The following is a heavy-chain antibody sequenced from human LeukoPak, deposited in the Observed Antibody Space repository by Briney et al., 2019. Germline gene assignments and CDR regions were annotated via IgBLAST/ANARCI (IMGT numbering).Heavy chain of an antibody. V-gene: IGHV1-8*03. D-gene: IGHD3-22*01. CDR2: MNPNSGNT. J-gene: IGHJ4*02. CDR3: ARGHPYDSSGYVDY. CDR1: GYTFTSYD. Sequence: GASVKVSCKXSGYTFTSYDINWVRQATGQGLEWMGWMNPNSGNTGYAQKFQGGVTITRNTSISTAYMELSSLRSEDTAVYYCARGHPYDSSGYVDYWGQGTLVTVSS.